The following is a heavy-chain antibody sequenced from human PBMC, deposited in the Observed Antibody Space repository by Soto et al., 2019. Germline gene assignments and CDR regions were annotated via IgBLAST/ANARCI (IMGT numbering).Heavy chain of an antibody. D-gene: IGHD6-13*01. V-gene: IGHV3-74*01. CDR2: ISNDGTTT. CDR1: EFSFSNYW. J-gene: IGHJ4*02. CDR3: GRETPQIGTWAVDF. Sequence: EVQLVESGGGLVQPGGSLRLSCEASEFSFSNYWMHWVRQTPGKGLVWVSRISNDGTTTTYADSVKGRFTISRDNAKNTLSLQMNSLRAEDTAVYYCGRETPQIGTWAVDFWGQGTLVTVSS.